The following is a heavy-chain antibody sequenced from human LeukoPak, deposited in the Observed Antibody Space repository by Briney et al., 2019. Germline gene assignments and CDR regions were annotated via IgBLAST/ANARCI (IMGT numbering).Heavy chain of an antibody. CDR2: MSGSGGST. D-gene: IGHD3-22*01. J-gene: IGHJ5*02. V-gene: IGHV3-23*01. CDR3: AKDPEYYYDSSGYNWFDP. CDR1: GFTFSSYA. Sequence: GGSLRLSCAASGFTFSSYAMSWVRQAPGKGLEWVSAMSGSGGSTYYADSVKGRFTISRDNSKNTLYLQMNSLRAEDTAVYYCAKDPEYYYDSSGYNWFDPWGQGTLVTVSS.